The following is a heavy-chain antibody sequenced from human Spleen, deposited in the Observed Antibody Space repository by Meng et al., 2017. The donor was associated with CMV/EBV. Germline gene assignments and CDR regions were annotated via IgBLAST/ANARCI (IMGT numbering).Heavy chain of an antibody. V-gene: IGHV3-33*01. J-gene: IGHJ4*02. Sequence: GESLKISCEASGFTFSTLGMHWVRQAPGQGLEWMAIIGYDGTNKYYADSVKGRFSITRDNSRNTLYLQMNSLRVEDTAIYYCASVLSFQPWAIENWGQGTLVTVSS. CDR2: IGYDGTNK. D-gene: IGHD2-21*01. CDR3: ASVLSFQPWAIEN. CDR1: GFTFSTLG.